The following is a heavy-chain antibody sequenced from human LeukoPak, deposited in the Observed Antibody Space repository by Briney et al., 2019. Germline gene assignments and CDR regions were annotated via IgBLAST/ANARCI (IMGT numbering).Heavy chain of an antibody. Sequence: SETLSLTCTVSGASIDTSSYYCAWIRQPPGKGLEWIGGIYYSGSTHYNPSLSSRVAISEDRSKNQISLKLRSVTAADTAVYYCAIDYGDYPDFWGQGTLVTVSS. CDR3: AIDYGDYPDF. CDR1: GASIDTSSYY. V-gene: IGHV4-39*01. CDR2: IYYSGST. J-gene: IGHJ4*02. D-gene: IGHD4-17*01.